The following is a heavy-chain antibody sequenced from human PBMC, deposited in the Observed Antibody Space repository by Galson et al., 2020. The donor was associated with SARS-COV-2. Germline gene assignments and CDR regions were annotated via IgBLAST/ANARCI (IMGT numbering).Heavy chain of an antibody. CDR3: ATPRLQTLDAFDI. J-gene: IGHJ3*02. CDR2: ISGSGDST. D-gene: IGHD2-15*01. CDR1: GFTFSRYA. Sequence: GGSLRLSCAASGFTFSRYAMSWVRQAPGKGLEWVSGISGSGDSTYYADSVKGRFTISRDNSKNTLYLQMNSLRAEDTAVYYCATPRLQTLDAFDIWGQGTMVTVSS. V-gene: IGHV3-23*01.